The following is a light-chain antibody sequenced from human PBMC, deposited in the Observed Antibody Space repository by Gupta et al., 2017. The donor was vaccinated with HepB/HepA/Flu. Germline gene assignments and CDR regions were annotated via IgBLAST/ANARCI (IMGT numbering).Light chain of an antibody. CDR2: KAS. CDR3: QHYSSYPIT. Sequence: DIQLTQSPSTLSASVGDRVTITCRASQSISTWLAWYQQKPGKAPNLLIYKASSVERVVPSRFSGSGSGTXFTLTIXSLQPDDFATYYCQHYSSYPITFGXGTRLEIK. J-gene: IGKJ5*01. V-gene: IGKV1-5*03. CDR1: QSISTW.